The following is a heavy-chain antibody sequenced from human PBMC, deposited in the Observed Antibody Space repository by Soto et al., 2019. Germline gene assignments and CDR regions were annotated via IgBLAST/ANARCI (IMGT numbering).Heavy chain of an antibody. CDR2: ISSSSNII. CDR1: GFTFSSYS. J-gene: IGHJ4*02. D-gene: IGHD2-21*02. Sequence: PGGSMRLSCAGSGFTFSSYSMTRVRQAPGKGLQWLSFISSSSNIINYADSVKGRFTVSRDNAKNSLYLQMNSLRAEDTAVYYCAKQNGYGGNSELEYWGQGTLVTVSS. V-gene: IGHV3-48*01. CDR3: AKQNGYGGNSELEY.